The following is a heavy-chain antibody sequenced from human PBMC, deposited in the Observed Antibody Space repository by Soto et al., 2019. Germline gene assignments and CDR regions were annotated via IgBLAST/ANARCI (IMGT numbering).Heavy chain of an antibody. Sequence: QMQLQESGPGLVKPSQTPSLTCSVSGGSISTGAYYWSWIRQHPGKGLEWIGYIYYSGNTYYNPSLRSRIAISVHTSKNQSPLRLGSVTAADTAVYYCATWPLYGDPAWWGQGTLVTVSS. CDR1: GGSISTGAYY. CDR3: ATWPLYGDPAW. D-gene: IGHD2-21*02. J-gene: IGHJ4*02. V-gene: IGHV4-31*03. CDR2: IYYSGNT.